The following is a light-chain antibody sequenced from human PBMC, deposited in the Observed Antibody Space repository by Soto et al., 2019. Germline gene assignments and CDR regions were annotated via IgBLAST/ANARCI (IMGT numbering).Light chain of an antibody. J-gene: IGKJ4*01. V-gene: IGKV1-9*01. CDR2: SAS. CDR3: LQLKSYPRT. CDR1: QDINSH. Sequence: DIQLTQSPSFLSVSVGDRVTITCRASQDINSHLAWYQKKPGKAPNLLIYSASTLQTGVPSRFSGSQSGTEFILTISSLQPEDFATYYCLQLKSYPRTFGGGTKVEIK.